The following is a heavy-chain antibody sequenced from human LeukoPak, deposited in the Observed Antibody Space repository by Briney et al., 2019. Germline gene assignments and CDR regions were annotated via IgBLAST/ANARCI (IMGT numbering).Heavy chain of an antibody. Sequence: PSETLSLTCTVSGGSISSGDFYWNWIRQSPEKVLEWIGHIYYSGSTNYNPSLKSRVAISRDTSKNQFSLHLTSVTAADTALYYCARRLNGGSYWFDSWGQGTLVTVSS. CDR1: GGSISSGDFY. CDR3: ARRLNGGSYWFDS. D-gene: IGHD1-26*01. J-gene: IGHJ5*01. CDR2: IYYSGST. V-gene: IGHV4-30-4*08.